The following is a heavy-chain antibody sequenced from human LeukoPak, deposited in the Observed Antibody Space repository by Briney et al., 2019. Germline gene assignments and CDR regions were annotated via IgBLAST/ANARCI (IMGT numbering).Heavy chain of an antibody. CDR1: GFTFSSFS. V-gene: IGHV3-9*01. Sequence: PGGSLRLSCVGSGFTFSSFSMNWVRQAPGKGLEWVSGISWNSGSIGYADSVKGRFTISRDNAKNSLYLQMNSLRAEDTALYYCAKDILTGRYYYGMDVWGQGTTVTVSS. D-gene: IGHD3-9*01. J-gene: IGHJ6*02. CDR3: AKDILTGRYYYGMDV. CDR2: ISWNSGSI.